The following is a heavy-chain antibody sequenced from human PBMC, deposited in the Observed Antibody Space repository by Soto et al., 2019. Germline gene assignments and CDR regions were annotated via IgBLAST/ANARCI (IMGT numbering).Heavy chain of an antibody. Sequence: EVQLVESGGGLVQPGGSLRLSCAASGFTFSSYSMNWVRQAPGKGLEWVSAISGSGGTTYYADSVKGRFTISRDNSKNTLYLQMNSQRDEDTDVYDCAKDLLQSDWGPENWYFDLWGRGTLVTVSS. J-gene: IGHJ2*01. D-gene: IGHD3-16*01. V-gene: IGHV3-23*04. CDR3: AKDLLQSDWGPENWYFDL. CDR2: ISGSGGTT. CDR1: GFTFSSYS.